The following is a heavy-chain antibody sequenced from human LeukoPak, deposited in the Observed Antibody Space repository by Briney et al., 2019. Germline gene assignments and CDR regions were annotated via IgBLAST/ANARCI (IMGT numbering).Heavy chain of an antibody. D-gene: IGHD6-19*01. J-gene: IGHJ4*02. CDR2: IYYSGST. V-gene: IGHV4-59*01. CDR1: GGSISNYH. CDR3: AREDSGWYSYDY. Sequence: SETLSLTCTVSGGSISNYHWSWIRQPPGKGLEWIGYIYYSGSTNYNPSLKSRVTISVDTSKNQFSLKLSSVTAADTAVYYCAREDSGWYSYDYWGQGTLVTVSS.